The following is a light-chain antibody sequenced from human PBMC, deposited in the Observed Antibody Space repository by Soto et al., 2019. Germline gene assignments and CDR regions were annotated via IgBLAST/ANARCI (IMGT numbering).Light chain of an antibody. V-gene: IGLV1-47*02. CDR2: SNT. Sequence: QSVLSQPPSVSGTPGQGVTISCSGGSSNIATNYVYWYQLLPGTAPNLVIFSNTIRPPRVPDRFSGSKSGTSASLVISGLRSEDEADYFCASWDDSLFGAVFGGGTKVTVL. J-gene: IGLJ3*02. CDR3: ASWDDSLFGAV. CDR1: SSNIATNY.